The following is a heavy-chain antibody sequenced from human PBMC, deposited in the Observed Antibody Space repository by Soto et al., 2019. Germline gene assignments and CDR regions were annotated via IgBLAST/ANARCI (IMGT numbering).Heavy chain of an antibody. J-gene: IGHJ4*02. D-gene: IGHD6-13*01. CDR3: ARRAAVVGLDY. CDR1: EFSFSDYW. V-gene: IGHV3-7*01. CDR2: IKKDGSEK. Sequence: EVQLVESGGGFVQPGGSQRLSCSASEFSFSDYWMTWVRQAPGKGLEWVASIKKDGSEKSYVDSVKGRFTISRDNAKNSLYLHMSSLRDEDTAVYYCARRAAVVGLDYWGQGALVTVSS.